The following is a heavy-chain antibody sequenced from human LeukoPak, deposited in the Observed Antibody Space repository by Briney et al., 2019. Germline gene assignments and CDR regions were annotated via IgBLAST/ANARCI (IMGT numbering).Heavy chain of an antibody. D-gene: IGHD1-26*01. CDR3: ARVFGSSTAFDY. CDR1: GFTFSSYA. Sequence: GGSLRLSCAASGFTFSSYAMHWVRQAPGKGLEWVAVISYDGSNKYYADSVKGRFTISRANSKNTLYLQMNSLRAEDTAVYYCARVFGSSTAFDYWGQGTLVTVSS. CDR2: ISYDGSNK. V-gene: IGHV3-30-3*01. J-gene: IGHJ4*02.